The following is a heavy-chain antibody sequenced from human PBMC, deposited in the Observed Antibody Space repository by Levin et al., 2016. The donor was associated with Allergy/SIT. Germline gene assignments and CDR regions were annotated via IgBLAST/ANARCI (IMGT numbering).Heavy chain of an antibody. J-gene: IGHJ5*02. Sequence: GGSLRLSCTASGFTFGDYAMSWFRQAPGKGLEWVGFIRSKAYGGTTEYAASVKGRFTISRDDSKSIAYLQMNSLKTEDTAVYYCTRDHRGQWLVRGPWFDPWGQGTLVTVSS. CDR1: GFTFGDYA. CDR3: TRDHRGQWLVRGPWFDP. D-gene: IGHD6-19*01. V-gene: IGHV3-49*03. CDR2: IRSKAYGGTT.